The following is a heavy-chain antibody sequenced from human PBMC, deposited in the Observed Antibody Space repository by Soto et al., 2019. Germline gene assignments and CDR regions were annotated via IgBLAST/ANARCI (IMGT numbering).Heavy chain of an antibody. Sequence: ASETLFLTCTVSGGPISSYYWSWIRQPPGKGLEWIGYIYYSGSTNYNPSLKSRVTISVDTSKNQFSLKLSSVTAADTAVYYCARMGRGYSYGMLMDVWGKGTTVTVSS. CDR1: GGPISSYY. V-gene: IGHV4-59*08. J-gene: IGHJ6*03. CDR2: IYYSGST. CDR3: ARMGRGYSYGMLMDV. D-gene: IGHD5-18*01.